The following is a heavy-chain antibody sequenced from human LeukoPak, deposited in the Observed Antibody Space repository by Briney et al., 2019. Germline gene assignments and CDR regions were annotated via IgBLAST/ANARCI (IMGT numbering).Heavy chain of an antibody. V-gene: IGHV3-21*01. D-gene: IGHD4-17*01. CDR1: PFTISSYS. CDR3: ARDENGDYYFDY. Sequence: SLILSCAASPFTISSYSMKGDRTALGMVMECALSISSRSTDIEYADSGKGRITIASDHAKNSLYLQMTSLRAEDTAVYYCARDENGDYYFDYWGQGTLVTVSS. J-gene: IGHJ4*02. CDR2: ISSRSTDI.